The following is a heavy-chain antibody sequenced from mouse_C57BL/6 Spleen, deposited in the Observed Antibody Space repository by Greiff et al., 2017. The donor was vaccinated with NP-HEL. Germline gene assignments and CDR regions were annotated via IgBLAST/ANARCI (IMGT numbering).Heavy chain of an antibody. CDR2: INPNNGGT. CDR3: ARDRTMDY. V-gene: IGHV1-26*01. J-gene: IGHJ4*01. D-gene: IGHD3-3*01. Sequence: EVQLQQSGPELVKPGASVKISCKASGYTFTDYYMNWVTQSHGKSLEWIGDINPNNGGTSYNQKFKGKATLTVDKSSSTAYMELRRLTSEDSAVYYCARDRTMDYWGQGTSVTVSS. CDR1: GYTFTDYY.